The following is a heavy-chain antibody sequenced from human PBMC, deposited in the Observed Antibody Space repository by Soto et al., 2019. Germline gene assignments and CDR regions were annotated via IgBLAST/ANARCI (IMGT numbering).Heavy chain of an antibody. Sequence: QLLLQESGPGLVKPSETLSLTCTVSGGSILDSTYYWAWIRQSPGKGLEWIGTIFYSGGPFYTPPITSRVTMSVDPSNNQLSLTLSSVTAADTAVYYCARQASGYSYGWFDPWGQGTLVTVSS. J-gene: IGHJ5*02. CDR2: IFYSGGP. D-gene: IGHD3-22*01. CDR3: ARQASGYSYGWFDP. V-gene: IGHV4-39*01. CDR1: GGSILDSTYY.